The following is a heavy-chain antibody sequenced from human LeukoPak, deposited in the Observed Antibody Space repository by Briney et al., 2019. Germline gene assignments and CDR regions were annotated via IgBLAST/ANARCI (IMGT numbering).Heavy chain of an antibody. CDR1: GFTFTNYE. D-gene: IGHD2-15*01. J-gene: IGHJ4*02. CDR3: AKDGVVKTSRPYYFDF. Sequence: PGGSLRLSCAASGFTFTNYEMNWVRQAPGKGLEWVSYISNSGNTMYYADSVKGRFIISRDNARNLLYLQMNSLRAEDTAVYYCAKDGVVKTSRPYYFDFWGQGTLVTVSS. CDR2: ISNSGNTM. V-gene: IGHV3-48*03.